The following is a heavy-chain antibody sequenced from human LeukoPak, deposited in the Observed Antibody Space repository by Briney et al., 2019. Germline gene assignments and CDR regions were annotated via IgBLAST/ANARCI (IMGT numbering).Heavy chain of an antibody. D-gene: IGHD3-10*01. CDR1: GGTFSSYA. Sequence: SVKVSCKASGGTFSSYAISWVRQAPGQGLEWMGGIIPIFGTANYAQKFQGRVTITTDESTSTAYMELSSLRSEDTAVYYCARETYHFGSGYDHWGQGTLVTVSS. V-gene: IGHV1-69*05. CDR2: IIPIFGTA. CDR3: ARETYHFGSGYDH. J-gene: IGHJ4*02.